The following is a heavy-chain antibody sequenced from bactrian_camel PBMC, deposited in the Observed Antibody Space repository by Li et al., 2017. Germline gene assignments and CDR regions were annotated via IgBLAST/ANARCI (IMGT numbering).Heavy chain of an antibody. CDR1: RFQFSTSH. J-gene: IGHJ2*01. V-gene: IGHV3S40*01. D-gene: IGHD2*01. Sequence: VQLVESGGGLVQPGGSLRLSCAVSRFQFSTSHMSWVRQAPGKGLEWVSGINPRGTTKYYADSVKGRFTISRDNAENTVYLQMNSLKTEDSGVYYCATTNSREDGYAVRGQG. CDR2: INPRGTTK. CDR3: ATTNSREDGYAV.